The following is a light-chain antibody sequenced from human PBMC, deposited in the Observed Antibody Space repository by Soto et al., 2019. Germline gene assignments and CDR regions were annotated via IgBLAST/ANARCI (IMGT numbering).Light chain of an antibody. CDR3: HQYGNSPSLT. CDR1: QSVSSSC. J-gene: IGKJ4*01. CDR2: AAS. Sequence: EIVLTQSPGTLSLSPGERATLSCRASQSVSSSCLAWYQQKPGQSLRLLIYAASSRATGIPDRFSGSGSGTDFTLTISRLEPEDFAVYYCHQYGNSPSLTFGGGTNGEIK. V-gene: IGKV3-20*01.